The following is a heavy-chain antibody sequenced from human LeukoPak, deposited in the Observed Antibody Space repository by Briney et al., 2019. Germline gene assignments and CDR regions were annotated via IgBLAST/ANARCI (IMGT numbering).Heavy chain of an antibody. V-gene: IGHV4-4*07. CDR3: ARDYYSDFWSGYYDYYYYMDV. D-gene: IGHD3-3*01. CDR2: IYTSGST. CDR1: GGSISSYY. Sequence: PSETLSLTCTVSGGSISSYYRSWIRQPAGKGLEWIGRIYTSGSTNYNPSLKSRVTMSVDTSKNQFSLKLSSVTAADMAVYYCARDYYSDFWSGYYDYYYYMDVWGKGTTVTVSS. J-gene: IGHJ6*03.